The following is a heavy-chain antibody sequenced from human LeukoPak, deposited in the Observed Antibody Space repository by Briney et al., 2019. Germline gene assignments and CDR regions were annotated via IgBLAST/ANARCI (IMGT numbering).Heavy chain of an antibody. D-gene: IGHD3-22*01. CDR3: VLHGDSSGYYVNFDY. J-gene: IGHJ4*02. CDR1: GFAFSSYG. Sequence: PGRSLRLSCAASGFAFSSYGMHWVRQAPGKGLEWVAVISYDGSNKYYADSVKGRFTISRDNSKNTLYLQMNSLRAEDTAVYYCVLHGDSSGYYVNFDYWGQGTLVTVSS. CDR2: ISYDGSNK. V-gene: IGHV3-30*03.